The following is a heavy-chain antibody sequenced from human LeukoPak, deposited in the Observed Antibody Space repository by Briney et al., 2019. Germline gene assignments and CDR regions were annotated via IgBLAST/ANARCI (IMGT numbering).Heavy chain of an antibody. D-gene: IGHD2-8*01. Sequence: GGSLRLSCAASGFTFSDYYMSWIRQAPGKGLEWVSYISSSGSTIYYADSVKGRFTISRDNAKNSLYLQMNSLRAEDTAVYYCARLYCTNGVCEYYLAYWGQGTLVTVSS. CDR1: GFTFSDYY. CDR3: ARLYCTNGVCEYYLAY. CDR2: ISSSGSTI. V-gene: IGHV3-11*01. J-gene: IGHJ4*02.